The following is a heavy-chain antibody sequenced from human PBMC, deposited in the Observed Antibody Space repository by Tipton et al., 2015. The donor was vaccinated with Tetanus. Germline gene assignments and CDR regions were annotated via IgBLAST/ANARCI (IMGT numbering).Heavy chain of an antibody. CDR2: IYYSGST. Sequence: TLSLTCTVSGGSISSGGYYWSWIRQHPGKGLEWIGYIYYSGSTYYNPSLKSRVTISVDTSKNQFSLKLSSVTAADAAVYYCARYRGKYYFDYWGQGTLVTVSS. CDR1: GGSISSGGYY. V-gene: IGHV4-31*03. J-gene: IGHJ4*02. CDR3: ARYRGKYYFDY. D-gene: IGHD4-11*01.